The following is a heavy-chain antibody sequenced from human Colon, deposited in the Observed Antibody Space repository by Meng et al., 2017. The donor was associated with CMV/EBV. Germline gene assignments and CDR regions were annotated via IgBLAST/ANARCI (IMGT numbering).Heavy chain of an antibody. D-gene: IGHD7-27*01. J-gene: IGHJ4*02. CDR1: ADSFTGYH. CDR3: VRGNWVSDF. Sequence: QVQLQQWGAELLKPSETLSLTHTVSADSFTGYHWTWIRQPPGKGPEWIGEINYRGSIHYNPSLESRVTISLDMSTNQLSLKLNSVTAADTAVYYCVRGNWVSDFWGQGTLVTVSS. V-gene: IGHV4-34*01. CDR2: INYRGSI.